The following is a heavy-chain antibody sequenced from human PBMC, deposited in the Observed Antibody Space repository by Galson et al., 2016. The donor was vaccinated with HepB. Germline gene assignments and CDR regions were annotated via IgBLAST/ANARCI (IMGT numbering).Heavy chain of an antibody. D-gene: IGHD3-3*01. CDR3: AIWSGFTIIGVLTSYFDY. V-gene: IGHV1-24*01. CDR1: GYTLSELS. Sequence: SVKASCKVSGYTLSELSMHWVRQAPGRGLEWMGGFDPEDAGTIYAQKFQGRFTVTEDTSTDTAYMELSSLRSEDTAIYYCAIWSGFTIIGVLTSYFDYWGQGTLVTVSS. J-gene: IGHJ4*02. CDR2: FDPEDAGT.